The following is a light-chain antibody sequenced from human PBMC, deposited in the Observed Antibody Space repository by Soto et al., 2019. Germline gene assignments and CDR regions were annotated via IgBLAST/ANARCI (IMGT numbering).Light chain of an antibody. J-gene: IGKJ1*01. Sequence: EIVMTQSPATLSVSPGVRDTLSCRASQSVSSNLAWYQQKPGQAPRLLIYGASTRATGIPARFSGSGSGTEFTLTISSLQSEDFAVYYCQQYNNWPPWTFGQGTKVEIK. CDR1: QSVSSN. V-gene: IGKV3-15*01. CDR3: QQYNNWPPWT. CDR2: GAS.